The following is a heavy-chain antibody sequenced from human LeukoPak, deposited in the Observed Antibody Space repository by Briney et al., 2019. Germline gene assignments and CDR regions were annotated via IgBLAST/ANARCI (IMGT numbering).Heavy chain of an antibody. CDR1: GYTFTSYG. CDR2: ISAYNGNT. V-gene: IGHV1-18*01. D-gene: IGHD6-13*01. Sequence: ASVKVSCKASGYTFTSYGISWVRPAPGQGLEWMGWISAYNGNTNYARKLQGRATMTTDTSTSTAYMELRSLRSDDTAVYYCARRIAAAGTYYFDYWGKGTLVTVSS. J-gene: IGHJ4*02. CDR3: ARRIAAAGTYYFDY.